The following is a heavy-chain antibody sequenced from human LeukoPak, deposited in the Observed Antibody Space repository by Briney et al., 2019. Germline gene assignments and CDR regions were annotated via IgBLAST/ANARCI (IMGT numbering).Heavy chain of an antibody. V-gene: IGHV4-4*07. J-gene: IGHJ6*03. CDR1: GGSISSYY. D-gene: IGHD3-10*01. Sequence: SETLSLTCTVSGGSISSYYWSWIRQPAGKGLEWIGRIYTSGSTNYNPSLKSRVTMSVDTSKNQFSLKLSSVTAADTAVYYCARERYGSGSYYSDYYMDVWGKGTTVTISS. CDR2: IYTSGST. CDR3: ARERYGSGSYYSDYYMDV.